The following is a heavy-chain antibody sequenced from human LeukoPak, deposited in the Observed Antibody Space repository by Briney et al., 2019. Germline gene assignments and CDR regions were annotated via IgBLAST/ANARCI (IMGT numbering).Heavy chain of an antibody. D-gene: IGHD2-15*01. J-gene: IGHJ4*02. CDR3: AREPRGFCSGGSCFDF. CDR2: IDPNSGGS. CDR1: GYTFTGYY. Sequence: GASVKVSCKTSGYTFTGYYIHWVRQAPGQGLEWMGWIDPNSGGSNSAQKFQGRVTMTRDTSISTAYMELSRLRSDDTAVYYCAREPRGFCSGGSCFDFWGQGTLVTVSS. V-gene: IGHV1-2*02.